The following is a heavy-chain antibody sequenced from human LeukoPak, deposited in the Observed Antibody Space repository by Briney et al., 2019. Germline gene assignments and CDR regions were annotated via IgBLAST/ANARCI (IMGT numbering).Heavy chain of an antibody. CDR3: ARDLSAVAGYFDY. CDR1: GFTFSSYA. V-gene: IGHV3-30-3*01. D-gene: IGHD6-19*01. Sequence: GRSLRLSCAASGFTFSSYAMHWVRQAPGKGLEWVAVISYDESNKYYADSVKGRFTISRDNSKNTLYLQMNSLRAEDTAVYYCARDLSAVAGYFDYWGQGTLVTVSS. J-gene: IGHJ4*02. CDR2: ISYDESNK.